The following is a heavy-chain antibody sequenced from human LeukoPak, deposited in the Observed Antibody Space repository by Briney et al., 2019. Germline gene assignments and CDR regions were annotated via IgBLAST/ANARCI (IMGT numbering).Heavy chain of an antibody. CDR2: IKSKTDGGTT. Sequence: GGSLRLSCTASGFTFSNAWMNWVRQAPGKGLEWVGRIKSKTDGGTTDYAAPVKGRFTISRDDSKNTLYLQMNSLKTEDTAVYYCTTDLVWWWPFDYWGQGTLVTVSS. D-gene: IGHD2-21*01. J-gene: IGHJ4*02. CDR3: TTDLVWWWPFDY. CDR1: GFTFSNAW. V-gene: IGHV3-15*07.